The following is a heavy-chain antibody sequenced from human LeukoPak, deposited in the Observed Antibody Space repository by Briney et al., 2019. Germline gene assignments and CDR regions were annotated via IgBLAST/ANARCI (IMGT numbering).Heavy chain of an antibody. CDR1: GGSFSGYY. V-gene: IGHV4-59*08. Sequence: SETLSLTCAVSGGSFSGYYWTWIRQPPGKGLEWIGSIYYSGSTNYNPSLKSRVTISVDTSKNQFSLKLSSVTAADTAVYYCARRVYDWNEWAFDYWGQGTLVTVSS. D-gene: IGHD1-20*01. CDR2: IYYSGST. CDR3: ARRVYDWNEWAFDY. J-gene: IGHJ4*02.